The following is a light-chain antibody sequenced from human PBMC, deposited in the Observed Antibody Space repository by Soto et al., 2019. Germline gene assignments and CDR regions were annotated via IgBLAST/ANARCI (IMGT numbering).Light chain of an antibody. CDR3: SSYTSSSTRV. Sequence: QSALTQPASVSGSPGQSITISCTGTSSDVGGYNYVSWYQQHPGKAPKLIIYEVSNRPSGVSNRFSGSKSGNTAFLTISGLQAEDEADYYCSSYTSSSTRVFGEGTKLTVL. CDR1: SSDVGGYNY. V-gene: IGLV2-14*01. J-gene: IGLJ2*01. CDR2: EVS.